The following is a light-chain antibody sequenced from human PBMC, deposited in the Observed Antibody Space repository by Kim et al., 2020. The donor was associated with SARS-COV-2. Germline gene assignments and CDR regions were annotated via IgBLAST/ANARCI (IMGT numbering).Light chain of an antibody. CDR2: DNN. V-gene: IGLV1-51*01. CDR1: SSNIGNNY. Sequence: GQKVTISCSGSSSNIGNNYVSWYQQRPGTAPKLLIYDNNKRPSGIPDRFSGSKSGTSATLGITGLQTGDEADYYCGTWDSSLSAGVFGTGTKVTVL. CDR3: GTWDSSLSAGV. J-gene: IGLJ1*01.